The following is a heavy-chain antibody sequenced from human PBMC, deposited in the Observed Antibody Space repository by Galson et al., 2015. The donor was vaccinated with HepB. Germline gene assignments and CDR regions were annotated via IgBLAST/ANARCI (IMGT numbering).Heavy chain of an antibody. Sequence: SVKVSCKASGYTFTSYYMHWVRQAPGQGLEWMGIINPSGGSTSYAQKFQGRVTMTRDTSTSTVYMELSSLRSEDTAVYYCARAGLYYYDSSGCGGRATYGMDVWGQGTTVTVSS. D-gene: IGHD3-22*01. CDR1: GYTFTSYY. V-gene: IGHV1-46*03. CDR2: INPSGGST. J-gene: IGHJ6*02. CDR3: ARAGLYYYDSSGCGGRATYGMDV.